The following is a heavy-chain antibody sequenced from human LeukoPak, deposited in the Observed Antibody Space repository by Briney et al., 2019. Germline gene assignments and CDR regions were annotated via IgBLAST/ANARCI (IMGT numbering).Heavy chain of an antibody. CDR2: INGGYT. V-gene: IGHV3-23*01. D-gene: IGHD3-22*01. CDR3: AKPYYDSSGYYIAFDV. J-gene: IGHJ3*01. CDR1: GFTFSSSV. Sequence: PGGSLRLSCAASGFTFSSSVMGWVRQAPGKGLEWVSTINGGYTYYAESVKGRFTVSRDTSRNALYLQMNSLRAEDTAVYYCAKPYYDSSGYYIAFDVWGQGTMVTVSS.